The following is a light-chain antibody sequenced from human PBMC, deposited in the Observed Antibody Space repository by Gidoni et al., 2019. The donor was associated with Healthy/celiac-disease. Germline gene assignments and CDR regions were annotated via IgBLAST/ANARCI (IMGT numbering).Light chain of an antibody. Sequence: EIVMTQSPATLSVSPGERATLSCRASQSVSSNLAWYQQKPGQAPSLLIYGASTRATGIPARFSGSGSGTEFTLTISSLQSEDFADYYCQQYNNWPLTFGPGTKVDIK. V-gene: IGKV3-15*01. CDR3: QQYNNWPLT. CDR2: GAS. CDR1: QSVSSN. J-gene: IGKJ3*01.